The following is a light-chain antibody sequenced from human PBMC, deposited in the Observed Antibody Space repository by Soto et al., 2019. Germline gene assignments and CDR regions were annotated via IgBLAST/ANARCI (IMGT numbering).Light chain of an antibody. V-gene: IGKV1-8*01. CDR2: AAS. J-gene: IGKJ1*01. CDR1: QGISSY. CDR3: QQYYSYPPT. Sequence: AIRMTQSPSSLSASPGDRVTITCRASQGISSYLAWYQQKPGKAPKLLIYAASTLQSGVPSRFSGSGSGTDFCFTLSCLKSEDFATYYYQQYYSYPPTFGQGTKVEIK.